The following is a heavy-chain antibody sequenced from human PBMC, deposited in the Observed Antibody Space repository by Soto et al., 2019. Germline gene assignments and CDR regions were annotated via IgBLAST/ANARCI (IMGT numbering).Heavy chain of an antibody. J-gene: IGHJ4*02. CDR1: GYTLSGYA. CDR3: ARPFGDYGDYAWSLRY. CDR2: ISAYNGNT. D-gene: IGHD4-17*01. V-gene: IGHV1-18*01. Sequence: QVQLVQSGAEVKKPGASVKVSSKASGYTLSGYAMGWERQAPGQGLEWMGWISAYNGNTDYAQKFQGRVTMTTDTSTSTAYMELRSLTSDDTAVYYCARPFGDYGDYAWSLRYWGQGTLVTVSS.